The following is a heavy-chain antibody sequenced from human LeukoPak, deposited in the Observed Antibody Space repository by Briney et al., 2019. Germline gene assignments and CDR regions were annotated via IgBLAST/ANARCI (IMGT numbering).Heavy chain of an antibody. Sequence: PGGSLRLSCAASGFTFSSYNMNWVRQAPGKGLEWVSSISSNGSYKYYADSVKGRFTISRDNAKNSLYLQMNSLRTEDTAVYYCARSRGGYNFADEFYYWGQGTLVTVSS. CDR2: ISSNGSYK. D-gene: IGHD5-24*01. CDR1: GFTFSSYN. J-gene: IGHJ4*02. CDR3: ARSRGGYNFADEFYY. V-gene: IGHV3-21*01.